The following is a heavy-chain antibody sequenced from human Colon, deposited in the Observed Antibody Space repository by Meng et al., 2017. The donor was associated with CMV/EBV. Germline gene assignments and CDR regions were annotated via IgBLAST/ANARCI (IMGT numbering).Heavy chain of an antibody. D-gene: IGHD3-10*01. V-gene: IGHV4-30-4*01. CDR1: GYSISSGDYY. J-gene: IGHJ4*02. CDR3: ARQQGSGSYVDSFDN. Sequence: SETLSLTCTVSGYSISSGDYYWSWIRQSPGKGLEWIGYIYDSGSTFYSPTLRSRVVVSVDKSTNQFFLRLTSVTAADTAVYYCARQQGSGSYVDSFDNWGQGILVTVSS. CDR2: IYDSGST.